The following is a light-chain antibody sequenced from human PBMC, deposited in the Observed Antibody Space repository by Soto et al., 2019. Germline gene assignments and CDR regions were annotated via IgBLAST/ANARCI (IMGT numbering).Light chain of an antibody. CDR3: QQRSNWPLT. CDR2: DAS. Sequence: EIVLTQSPATLSLSPGERATLSCRASQSVSSYLAWYQQKPGQAPRVLIYDASNRATGIPARFSGSGSGTDFTLTISRLEPEDFAVYYCQQRSNWPLTFGGGTTVDIK. J-gene: IGKJ4*01. CDR1: QSVSSY. V-gene: IGKV3-11*01.